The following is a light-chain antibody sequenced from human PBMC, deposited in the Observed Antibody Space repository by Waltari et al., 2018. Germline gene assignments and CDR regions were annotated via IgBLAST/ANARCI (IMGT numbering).Light chain of an antibody. J-gene: IGKJ4*01. V-gene: IGKV3-20*01. Sequence: CRASQSVSSISLTWYQQKPGQAPRLLIYGASTRATGIPDRFSGSGSGTDFTLTISRLEPEDFAVYYCQQYDGIVLTFGGGTKVEI. CDR1: QSVSSIS. CDR2: GAS. CDR3: QQYDGIVLT.